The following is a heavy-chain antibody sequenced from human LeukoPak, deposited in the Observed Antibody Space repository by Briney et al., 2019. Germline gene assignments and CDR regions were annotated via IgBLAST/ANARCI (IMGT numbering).Heavy chain of an antibody. J-gene: IGHJ5*02. D-gene: IGHD2-2*02. CDR2: ISGSGGST. V-gene: IGHV3-23*01. Sequence: GGSLRLSCAASGFTFSSYAMSWVRQAPGKGLEWVSAISGSGGSTYYADSMKGRFTISRDNSKNTLYLQMNSLRAEDTAVYYCAKESIVVVPAAIGWFDPWGQGTLVTVSS. CDR3: AKESIVVVPAAIGWFDP. CDR1: GFTFSSYA.